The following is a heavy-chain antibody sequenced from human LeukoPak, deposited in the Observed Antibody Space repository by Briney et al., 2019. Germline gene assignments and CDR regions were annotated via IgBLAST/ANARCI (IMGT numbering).Heavy chain of an antibody. V-gene: IGHV3-74*01. Sequence: PGGSLRLSCAASGFTFSSYWMHWVRQAPGKGLMWVSRINSDGSTTSYADSVKGRFTISRDNAKNTLYLQMNSLRAEDTAVYYCARRSAAKDAFDIWGQGTMVTVSS. CDR3: ARRSAAKDAFDI. D-gene: IGHD6-25*01. CDR2: INSDGSTT. J-gene: IGHJ3*02. CDR1: GFTFSSYW.